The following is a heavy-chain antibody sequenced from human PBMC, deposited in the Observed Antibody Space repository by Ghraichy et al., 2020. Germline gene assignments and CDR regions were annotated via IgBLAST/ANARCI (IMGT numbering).Heavy chain of an antibody. J-gene: IGHJ4*02. D-gene: IGHD2-21*01. CDR3: VRTAYCGSRPSYSAYSDY. CDR1: GFTFSDHY. V-gene: IGHV3-72*01. Sequence: GGSLRLSCAASGFTFSDHYMDWVRQAPGKGLQWVGRSRNKANGYTTEYAASVKGRFTISRDESQKSLFLQMNSLRNEDTAMYFCVRTAYCGSRPSYSAYSDYWGQGTLVTVSS. CDR2: SRNKANGYTT.